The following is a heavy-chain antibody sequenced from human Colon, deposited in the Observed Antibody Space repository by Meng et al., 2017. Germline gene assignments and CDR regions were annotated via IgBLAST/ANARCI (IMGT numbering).Heavy chain of an antibody. Sequence: GGSLRLSCAASGFTLSSYEMNWVRQAPGKGLEWVSYISSSGSTIYYADSVKGRFTISRDNAKNALYLQMNSLRAEDTAVYYCARELSSGWYRNPFDYWGQGTLVTVSS. V-gene: IGHV3-48*03. J-gene: IGHJ4*02. CDR1: GFTLSSYE. D-gene: IGHD6-19*01. CDR3: ARELSSGWYRNPFDY. CDR2: ISSSGSTI.